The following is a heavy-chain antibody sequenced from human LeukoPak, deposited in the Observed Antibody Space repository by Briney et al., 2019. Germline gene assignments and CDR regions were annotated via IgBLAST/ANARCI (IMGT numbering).Heavy chain of an antibody. J-gene: IGHJ5*02. D-gene: IGHD4/OR15-4a*01. CDR2: ISSSSSYI. CDR1: GLIFSSYS. CDR3: APQGATGSGFDP. Sequence: GGSLRLSCAASGLIFSSYSMNWVRQAPGKGLEWVSSISSSSSYIYYADSVKGRFTISRDNAKNSLYLQMNSLRAEDTAVYYCAPQGATGSGFDPWGQGTLVTVSS. V-gene: IGHV3-21*01.